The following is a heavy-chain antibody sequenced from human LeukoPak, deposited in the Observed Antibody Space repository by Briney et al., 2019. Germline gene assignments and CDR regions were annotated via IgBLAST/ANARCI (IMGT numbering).Heavy chain of an antibody. V-gene: IGHV3-20*04. Sequence: PGGSLRLSCAASGFTFRNHWMHWVRQAPGKGLEWVSGINWNGGSTGYADSVKGRFTISRDNAKNSLYLQMNSLRAEDTALYYCARVAAADAFDIWGQGTMVTVSS. CDR2: INWNGGST. CDR1: GFTFRNHW. J-gene: IGHJ3*02. D-gene: IGHD6-13*01. CDR3: ARVAAADAFDI.